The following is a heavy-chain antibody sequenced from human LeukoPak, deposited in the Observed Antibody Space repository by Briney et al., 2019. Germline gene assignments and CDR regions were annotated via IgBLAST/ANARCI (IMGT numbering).Heavy chain of an antibody. CDR2: INQSGST. Sequence: PSETLSLTCAVYGGSFSGYYWSWSRQPPGKGLEWIGEINQSGSTNYNPSLKSRVTISVDTSKNQFSLKLSSVTAADTAVYYCARGWDYVWGSYRLYYFDYWGQGTLVTVSS. D-gene: IGHD3-16*02. V-gene: IGHV4-34*01. J-gene: IGHJ4*02. CDR3: ARGWDYVWGSYRLYYFDY. CDR1: GGSFSGYY.